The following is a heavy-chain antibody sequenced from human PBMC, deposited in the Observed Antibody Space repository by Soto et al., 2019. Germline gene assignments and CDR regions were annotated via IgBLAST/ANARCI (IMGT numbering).Heavy chain of an antibody. V-gene: IGHV4-34*01. CDR1: GGSFSGYY. CDR3: AREGWYSGYDLSAFDI. J-gene: IGHJ3*02. CDR2: IKHSGST. D-gene: IGHD5-12*01. Sequence: SETLSLTCAVYGGSFSGYYWSWIRQPPGKGLEWIGEIKHSGSTNYNPSLKSRVTISVDTSKNQFSLKLSSVTAADTAVYYCAREGWYSGYDLSAFDIWGQGTMVTVS.